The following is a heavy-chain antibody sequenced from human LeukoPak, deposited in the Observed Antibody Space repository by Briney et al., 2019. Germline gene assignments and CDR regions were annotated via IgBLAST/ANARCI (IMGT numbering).Heavy chain of an antibody. CDR3: ARSRVPDCSSTSCYLTNWFDP. Sequence: GGSLRLSCAASGFTFSSYAMHWVRQAPGKGLEWVAVISYDGSNKYYADSVKGRFTISRDNSKNTLYLQTNSLRAEDTAVYYCARSRVPDCSSTSCYLTNWFDPWGQGTLVTVSS. D-gene: IGHD2-2*01. V-gene: IGHV3-30-3*01. CDR1: GFTFSSYA. CDR2: ISYDGSNK. J-gene: IGHJ5*02.